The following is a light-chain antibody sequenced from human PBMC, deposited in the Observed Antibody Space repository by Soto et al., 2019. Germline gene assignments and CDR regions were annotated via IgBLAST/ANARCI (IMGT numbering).Light chain of an antibody. CDR2: GAS. CDR3: QQYGHSLWT. J-gene: IGKJ1*01. Sequence: IVLTLSPCTLSLSTGERATLSCRASQSVSSSYLAWYQQKPGQAPRLLIYGASSRATGIPDRFSGSGSGTDFTLTISRLEPEDYAVYYCQQYGHSLWTFGQGTKVDI. CDR1: QSVSSSY. V-gene: IGKV3-20*01.